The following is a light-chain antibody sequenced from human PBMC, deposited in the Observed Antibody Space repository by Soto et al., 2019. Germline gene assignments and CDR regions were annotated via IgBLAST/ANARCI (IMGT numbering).Light chain of an antibody. Sequence: DIQMTQCPSILSASVGDRVTITCRASQSIRSWLAWYQQKPGKAPNLLIHKASHLESGVPSRFSRSGSGTEITLTISSLQPGDFATYYCQHYNTYPWTFGQGTKVEIK. CDR2: KAS. CDR3: QHYNTYPWT. J-gene: IGKJ1*01. V-gene: IGKV1-5*03. CDR1: QSIRSW.